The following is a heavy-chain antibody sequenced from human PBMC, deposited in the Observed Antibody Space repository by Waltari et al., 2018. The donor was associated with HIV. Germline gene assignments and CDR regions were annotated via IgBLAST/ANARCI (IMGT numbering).Heavy chain of an antibody. CDR2: INQAGSRK. CDR3: ARGIAVAGRYYFYGMDV. D-gene: IGHD6-19*01. CDR1: GFTFSHYR. V-gene: IGHV3-7*01. J-gene: IGHJ6*02. Sequence: EVQLVESGGGLVQPGGSLRLSCAASGFTFSHYRIGWGRQAPGKGMEWVAYINQAGSRKYYVDAVKGRFTISRDNAKNSLYLQMNSLRAEDTAVYYCARGIAVAGRYYFYGMDVWGQGTTVTVSS.